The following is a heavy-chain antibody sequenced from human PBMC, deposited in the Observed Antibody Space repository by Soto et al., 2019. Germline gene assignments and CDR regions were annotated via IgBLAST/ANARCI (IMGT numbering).Heavy chain of an antibody. Sequence: EVQLVETGGGLLQPGGSLRLSCAASGLTVRSNYMSWVRQAPGKGLEWVSLIFSGGSTYYADSVKGRFTISRDNSENMVYLQMNSLSAEDTAVYYCAGEVGSGGWYYYYFGMDAWGQGTTVTVSS. CDR3: AGEVGSGGWYYYYFGMDA. CDR2: IFSGGST. J-gene: IGHJ6*02. CDR1: GLTVRSNY. D-gene: IGHD6-19*01. V-gene: IGHV3-53*02.